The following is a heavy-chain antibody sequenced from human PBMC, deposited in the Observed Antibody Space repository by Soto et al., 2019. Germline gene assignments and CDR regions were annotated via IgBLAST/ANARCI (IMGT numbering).Heavy chain of an antibody. J-gene: IGHJ5*02. CDR3: ARDNSRTFPAAHGDKKSDSSGWWFDP. D-gene: IGHD2-21*01. CDR2: ISAHNGNT. V-gene: IGHV1-18*01. CDR1: GYTFTSYD. Sequence: GASVKVSCKASGYTFTSYDISWVRQAPGQGLEWMGWISAHNGNTIYAQKLQGRVTMTTDTSTSTVYMELNSLTSEDTAIYYCARDNSRTFPAAHGDKKSDSSGWWFDPWGQGTLVNVSS.